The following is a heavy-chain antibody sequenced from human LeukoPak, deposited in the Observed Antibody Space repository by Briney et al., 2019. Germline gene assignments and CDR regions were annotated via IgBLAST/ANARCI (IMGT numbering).Heavy chain of an antibody. Sequence: SETLSLTCTVSGGSIGSNYWTWIRQPPGKGLEYIGYIYYTGGTNYNPSLKSRVTISVDTSKNQFSLKLSSVTAADTAVYYCARGGRYRSSWYWFDPWGQGTLVTVSS. CDR3: ARGGRYRSSWYWFDP. CDR2: IYYTGGT. CDR1: GGSIGSNY. D-gene: IGHD6-13*01. J-gene: IGHJ5*02. V-gene: IGHV4-59*12.